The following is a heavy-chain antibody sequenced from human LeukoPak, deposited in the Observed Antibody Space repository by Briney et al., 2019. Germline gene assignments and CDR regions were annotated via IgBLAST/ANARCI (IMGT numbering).Heavy chain of an antibody. CDR1: GYTFTSYD. Sequence: GASVKVSCKASGYTFTSYDINWVRQATGQGLEWMGWMNPNSGNTGYAQKFQGRVTMTRNTSISTAYMEVRSLTSDDTAVYYCARGISETTLIPNDYWGQGTLVTVSS. V-gene: IGHV1-8*01. CDR3: ARGISETTLIPNDY. CDR2: MNPNSGNT. D-gene: IGHD4-11*01. J-gene: IGHJ4*02.